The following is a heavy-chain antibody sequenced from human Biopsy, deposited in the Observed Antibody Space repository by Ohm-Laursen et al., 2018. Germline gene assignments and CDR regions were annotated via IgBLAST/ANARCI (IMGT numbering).Heavy chain of an antibody. CDR1: GKTFSDYQ. Sequence: TLSLTWAVFGKTFSDYQWSWIRQPPGKGLEWIGQINQAGTTNYNPPLKSRVSISADASKYEFSLRLTSVTAADTAVYLCGNEVHGRDYWGLGAQVTVSS. D-gene: IGHD2-15*01. V-gene: IGHV4-34*08. CDR3: GNEVHGRDY. CDR2: INQAGTT. J-gene: IGHJ4*02.